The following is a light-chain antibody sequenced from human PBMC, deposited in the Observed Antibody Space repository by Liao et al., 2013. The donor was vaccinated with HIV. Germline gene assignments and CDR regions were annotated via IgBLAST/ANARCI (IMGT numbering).Light chain of an antibody. CDR2: EDK. Sequence: SYELTQPPSVSESPGQTAIITCSGEKLGDKYVRWYQQKPGQSPVLVIYEDKKRPSGIPERFSGSNSGNTATLTISGTQAMDEADYYCQAWDSNEVIFGGRTKLSVL. CDR1: KLGDKY. V-gene: IGLV3-1*01. CDR3: QAWDSNEVI. J-gene: IGLJ2*01.